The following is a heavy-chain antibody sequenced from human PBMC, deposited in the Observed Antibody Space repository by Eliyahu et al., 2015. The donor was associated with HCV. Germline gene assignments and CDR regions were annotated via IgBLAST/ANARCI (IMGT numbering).Heavy chain of an antibody. Sequence: QAPGKGLEWVSYISSGSEYIYYVDSAKGRFTISRDNAKNSLFLQMSSLRDEDTAVYYCARHSCRGGGCCWFWGQGTLVTVSS. CDR3: ARHSCRGGGCCWF. J-gene: IGHJ1*01. V-gene: IGHV3-48*02. D-gene: IGHD2-15*01. CDR2: ISSGSEYI.